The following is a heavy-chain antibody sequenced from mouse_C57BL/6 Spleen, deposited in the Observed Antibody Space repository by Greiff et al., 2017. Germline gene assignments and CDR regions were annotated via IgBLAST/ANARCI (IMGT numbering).Heavy chain of an antibody. CDR1: GYTFTSYW. CDR2: IDPSDSYT. D-gene: IGHD2-2*01. CDR3: ARSYGYASDY. J-gene: IGHJ2*01. V-gene: IGHV1-50*01. Sequence: QVQLQQPGAELVKPGASVKLSCKASGYTFTSYWMQWVKQRPGQGLEWIGEIDPSDSYTNYNQKFKGKATLTVDTSSSTAYMQLSSLTSEDSAVYYCARSYGYASDYWGQGTTLTVSS.